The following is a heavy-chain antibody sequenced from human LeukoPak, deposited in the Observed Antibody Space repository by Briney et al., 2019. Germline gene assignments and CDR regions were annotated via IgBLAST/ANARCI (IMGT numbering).Heavy chain of an antibody. CDR3: AREMLRYCSTASCYFMDV. Sequence: GGSLRLSCADSGFTFSSYTMHWVRQAPGKGLEWVAVISYDGSKKYYADSVRGRFTISRDNSKNTLYLQMNSLRAEDTAVYYCAREMLRYCSTASCYFMDVWGKGTTVTVSS. CDR1: GFTFSSYT. V-gene: IGHV3-30-3*01. J-gene: IGHJ6*03. CDR2: ISYDGSKK. D-gene: IGHD2-2*01.